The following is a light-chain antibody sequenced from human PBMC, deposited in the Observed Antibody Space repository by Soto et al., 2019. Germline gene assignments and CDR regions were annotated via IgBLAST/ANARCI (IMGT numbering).Light chain of an antibody. CDR2: KAS. CDR1: QSISSW. CDR3: QQYNSYSLT. V-gene: IGKV1-5*03. J-gene: IGKJ4*01. Sequence: DIQMTQSPSTLSASVGDRVTITCRASQSISSWLAWYQQKPGKAPKLLIYKASSLESGVPSRCSGSGSGTEFTLTISTLQPDDFATYYCQQYNSYSLTFGGGTKVDIK.